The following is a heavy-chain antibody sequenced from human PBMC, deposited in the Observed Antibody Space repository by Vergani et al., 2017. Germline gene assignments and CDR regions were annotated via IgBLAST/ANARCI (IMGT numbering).Heavy chain of an antibody. Sequence: QLQLQESGSGLVKPSQTLSLTCAVSGGSISSGGYSWSWIRQPPGKGLGWIGYIYHSGSTYYNPPLKSRVTISVDRSKNQFSLKLSSVTAADTAVYYCASGGGSGAFDIWGQGTMVTVSS. J-gene: IGHJ3*02. CDR1: GGSISSGGYS. D-gene: IGHD6-25*01. V-gene: IGHV4-30-2*01. CDR2: IYHSGST. CDR3: ASGGGSGAFDI.